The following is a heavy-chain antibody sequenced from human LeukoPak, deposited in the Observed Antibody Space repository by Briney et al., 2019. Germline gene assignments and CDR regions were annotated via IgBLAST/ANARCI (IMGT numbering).Heavy chain of an antibody. CDR1: GFTFSSYE. Sequence: GGSLRLSCAASGFTFSSYEMNWVRQAPGKGLEWVSSISSSSSYIYYADSVKGRFTISRDNAKNSLYLQMNSLRAEDTAVYYCARDPGGIVVPAAIGGWGQGTLVTVSS. D-gene: IGHD2-2*02. CDR3: ARDPGGIVVPAAIGG. CDR2: ISSSSSYI. J-gene: IGHJ4*02. V-gene: IGHV3-21*01.